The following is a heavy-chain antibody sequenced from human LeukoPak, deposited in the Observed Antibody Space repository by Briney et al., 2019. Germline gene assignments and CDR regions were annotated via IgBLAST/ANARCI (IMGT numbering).Heavy chain of an antibody. D-gene: IGHD2-15*01. CDR3: ARRGCNGGSCYAY. Sequence: GESLKISCTGSGYIFTTYWISWVRQMPGKGLEWMGKIDPSNSQTHYSPSFQGQVTISADKSISTAHLQWSSLGASDTAVYYCARRGCNGGSCYAYWGQGTLVTVSS. CDR2: IDPSNSQT. J-gene: IGHJ4*02. V-gene: IGHV5-10-1*04. CDR1: GYIFTTYW.